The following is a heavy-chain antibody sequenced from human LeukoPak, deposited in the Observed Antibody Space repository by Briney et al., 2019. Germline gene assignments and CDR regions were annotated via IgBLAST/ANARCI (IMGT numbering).Heavy chain of an antibody. CDR2: IWYDGSKK. V-gene: IGHV3-33*01. CDR3: ARWGGDYSAFDI. Sequence: PGRSLRLSCAASGFTFSGYGIHWVRQAPGKGLEWVAVIWYDGSKKYHADPVKGRFTISRDNSKNTLYLQINSLRAEDTAVYYCARWGGDYSAFDIWGQGTMVTVSS. J-gene: IGHJ3*02. CDR1: GFTFSGYG. D-gene: IGHD4-17*01.